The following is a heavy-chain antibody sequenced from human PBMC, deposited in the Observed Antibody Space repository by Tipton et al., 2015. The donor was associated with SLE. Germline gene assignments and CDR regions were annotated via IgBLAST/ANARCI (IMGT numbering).Heavy chain of an antibody. Sequence: QLVQSGAEVKKPGASVKVSCKASGYTFTSYGISWVRQAPGQGLEWMGWISAYNGNTNYAQNLQGRVTMTTYTSTSTAYMELRSLRSDDAAVYYCARVGYSSSWYYHYGMDVWGQGTAVTVSS. J-gene: IGHJ6*02. CDR2: ISAYNGNT. CDR3: ARVGYSSSWYYHYGMDV. CDR1: GYTFTSYG. V-gene: IGHV1-18*01. D-gene: IGHD6-13*01.